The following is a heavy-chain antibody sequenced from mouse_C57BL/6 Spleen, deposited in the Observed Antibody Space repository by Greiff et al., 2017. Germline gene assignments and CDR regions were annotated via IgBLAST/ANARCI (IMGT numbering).Heavy chain of an antibody. CDR1: GYTFTSYW. J-gene: IGHJ1*03. CDR2: IYPGNSDT. Sequence: VQLKESGTVLARPGASVKMSCKTSGYTFTSYWMHWVKQRPGQGLEWIGAIYPGNSDTRYNQKFKGKAKLTAVTSASTAYMELSSLTNEDSAVYYFTRSGVITTVVGRYFDVWGTGTTVTVSS. V-gene: IGHV1-5*01. D-gene: IGHD1-1*01. CDR3: TRSGVITTVVGRYFDV.